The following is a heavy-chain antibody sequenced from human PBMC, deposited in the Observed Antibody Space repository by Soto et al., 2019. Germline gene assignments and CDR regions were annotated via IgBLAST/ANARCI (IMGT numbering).Heavy chain of an antibody. CDR3: AASAVNYWFYP. CDR2: IKSKTDVGTT. CDR1: GFTFSNAW. Sequence: EVQLVESGGGLVKPGGSLRLSCAASGFTFSNAWMNWVRQAPGKGLEWVGRIKSKTDVGTTDYAAPVKDRFTISRDDSKNTLYLQMNSLKSEDTAVYYCAASAVNYWFYPWGQGTLVTVSS. D-gene: IGHD2-15*01. J-gene: IGHJ5*02. V-gene: IGHV3-15*07.